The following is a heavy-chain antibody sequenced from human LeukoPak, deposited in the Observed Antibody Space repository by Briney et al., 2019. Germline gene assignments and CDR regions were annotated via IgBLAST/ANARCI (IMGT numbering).Heavy chain of an antibody. V-gene: IGHV1-18*04. CDR1: GYTFTSYG. J-gene: IGHJ6*04. CDR3: AIAATRDNYYYYGVDV. D-gene: IGHD1/OR15-1a*01. CDR2: ISAYNGNT. Sequence: ASVKVSCKASGYTFTSYGISWVRQAPGQGLEWMGWISAYNGNTNYAQKLQGRVTMTTDTSTSTAYMELRSLRSDDTAVYYCAIAATRDNYYYYGVDVWGKGTTVTVSS.